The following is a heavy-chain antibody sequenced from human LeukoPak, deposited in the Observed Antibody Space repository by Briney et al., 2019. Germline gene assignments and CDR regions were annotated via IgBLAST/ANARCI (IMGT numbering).Heavy chain of an antibody. CDR3: ARMAWEAYDSSGYYIN. V-gene: IGHV2-70*11. D-gene: IGHD3-22*01. CDR2: IDWDDDK. J-gene: IGHJ4*02. CDR1: GFSLSTSGMC. Sequence: RESGPALLKPTQTLPLTCTFSGFSLSTSGMCVSWIRQPPGKALEWLARIDWDDDKYYSTSLKTRLTISKDTSKNQVVPTMTNMDPVDTATYYCARMAWEAYDSSGYYINWGQGTLVTVSS.